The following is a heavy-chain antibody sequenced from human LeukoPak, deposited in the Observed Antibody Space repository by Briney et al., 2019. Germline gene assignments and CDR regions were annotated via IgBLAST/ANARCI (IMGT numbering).Heavy chain of an antibody. CDR3: ARARYSSGSPGLGY. V-gene: IGHV1-8*01. CDR1: GYSFSGHG. D-gene: IGHD6-19*01. J-gene: IGHJ4*02. Sequence: ASVKVSCKASGYSFSGHGITWVRQAPGQGLEWMGWMNPNSGNTGYAQKFQGRVTMTRNTSISTAYMELSSLRSEDTAVYYCARARYSSGSPGLGYWGQGTLVTVSS. CDR2: MNPNSGNT.